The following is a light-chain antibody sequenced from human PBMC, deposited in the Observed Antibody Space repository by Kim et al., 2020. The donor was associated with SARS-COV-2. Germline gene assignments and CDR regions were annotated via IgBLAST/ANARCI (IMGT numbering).Light chain of an antibody. J-gene: IGKJ3*01. V-gene: IGKV1-5*03. CDR3: KQYETYWT. CDR2: QAS. CDR1: QSVDGW. Sequence: DIQMTQSPSTLSAFVGDRVTMTGRASQSVDGWLAWYQQKPGKAPRLLIYQASKLASGVPSRFSGSGSGTDFTLTVSNLQSDDSAVYYCKQYETYWTFGPGTXVDIK.